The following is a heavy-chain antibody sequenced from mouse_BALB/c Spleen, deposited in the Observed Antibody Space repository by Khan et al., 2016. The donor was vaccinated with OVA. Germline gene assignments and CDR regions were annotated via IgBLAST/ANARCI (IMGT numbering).Heavy chain of an antibody. D-gene: IGHD1-2*01. CDR2: ISSGSNTT. CDR3: ATDSYGYMGYFDY. CDR1: GFTFSNFG. Sequence: EVELVESGGGLVQPGGSRKLSCAASGFTFSNFGMHWVRQAPEKGLEWVAYISSGSNTTYYTDTLKGRFTISRDNPKRTLFLEMTSLRSEDTAMSYSATDSYGYMGYFDYWGQGTTLTVSS. J-gene: IGHJ2*01. V-gene: IGHV5-17*02.